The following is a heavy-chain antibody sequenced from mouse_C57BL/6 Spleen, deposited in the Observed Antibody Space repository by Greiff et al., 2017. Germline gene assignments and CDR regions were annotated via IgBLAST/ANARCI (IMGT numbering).Heavy chain of an antibody. D-gene: IGHD1-1*01. Sequence: EVQLQESGTVLARPGASVKMSCKTSGYTFTSYWMHWVKQRPGQGLEWIGAIYPGNSDTSYNQKFKGKAKLTAVTSASTAYMELSSLTNEDSAVYYCTMTTVVHWYFDVWGTGTTVTVSS. J-gene: IGHJ1*03. V-gene: IGHV1-5*01. CDR1: GYTFTSYW. CDR3: TMTTVVHWYFDV. CDR2: IYPGNSDT.